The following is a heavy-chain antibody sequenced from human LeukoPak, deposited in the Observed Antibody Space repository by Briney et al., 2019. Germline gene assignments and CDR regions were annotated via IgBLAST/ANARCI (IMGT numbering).Heavy chain of an antibody. V-gene: IGHV4-30-2*01. D-gene: IGHD5-12*01. Sequence: SQTLSLTCAVYGGSISSGGYSWSWIRQPPGKGLEWIGYIYHSGSTYYNPSLKSRVTISVDRSKNQFSLKLSSVTAADTAVYYCAMESSSSGWWLRLNPFCYWGQGTLVTVSS. J-gene: IGHJ4*02. CDR3: AMESSSSGWWLRLNPFCY. CDR1: GGSISSGGYS. CDR2: IYHSGST.